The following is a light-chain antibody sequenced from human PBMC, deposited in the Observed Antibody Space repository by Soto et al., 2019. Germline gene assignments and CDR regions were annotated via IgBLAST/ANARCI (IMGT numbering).Light chain of an antibody. V-gene: IGKV1-5*03. CDR3: KQYDSLWR. J-gene: IGKJ1*01. CDR1: QRTSGW. CDR2: KAS. Sequence: QVTRVPSARCSRWWERVTNTFRASQRTSGWLAWYQQKPGKAPKLLIYKASSLESGVPSRFSGSGSGTEFTLTISGLQPQDFATYYCKQYDSLWRCGQGTKGDIK.